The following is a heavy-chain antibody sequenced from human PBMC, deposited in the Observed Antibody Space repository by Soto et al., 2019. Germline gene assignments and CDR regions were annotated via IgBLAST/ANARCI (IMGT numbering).Heavy chain of an antibody. D-gene: IGHD3-22*01. V-gene: IGHV4-39*01. CDR1: GGSISSSSYY. CDR2: IYYSGST. J-gene: IGHJ5*02. CDR3: ARQSYYDSSGSRAFDP. Sequence: TSETLSLTCTVSGGSISSSSYYWGWIRQPPGKGLEWIGSIYYSGSTYYNPSLKSRVTISVGTSKNQFSLKLSSVTAADTAVYYCARQSYYDSSGSRAFDPWGQGTLVTVSS.